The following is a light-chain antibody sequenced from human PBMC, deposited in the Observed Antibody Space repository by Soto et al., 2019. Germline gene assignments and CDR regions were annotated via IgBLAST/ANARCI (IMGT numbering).Light chain of an antibody. CDR2: DVT. V-gene: IGLV2-14*01. Sequence: QSVLTQPASVSGSPGQSITISCTGTSSDVGGYKYVSWYQQHPDKAPKLIIYDVTNRPSGISNRFSGSKSGNTASLTISGLQAEDEADYYCSSYTSSSSYGFGTGTKVTV. CDR3: SSYTSSSSYG. J-gene: IGLJ1*01. CDR1: SSDVGGYKY.